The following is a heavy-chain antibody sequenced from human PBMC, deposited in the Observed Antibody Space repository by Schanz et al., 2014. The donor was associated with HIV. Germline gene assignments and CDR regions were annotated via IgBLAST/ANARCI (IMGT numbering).Heavy chain of an antibody. J-gene: IGHJ5*02. CDR2: IVPIFGTA. CDR1: EGTLSSNA. CDR3: ATCLITIGCSS. D-gene: IGHD1-1*01. V-gene: IGHV1-69*01. Sequence: QVQLVQSGAEVQKPGSSVKVSCKASEGTLSSNAISWVRQAPGQGLEWMGGIVPIFGTANYAQKFLGRVTISADESTSTGYMDLSNLRSDDTAVYYCATCLITIGCSSWGQGTLVTVSS.